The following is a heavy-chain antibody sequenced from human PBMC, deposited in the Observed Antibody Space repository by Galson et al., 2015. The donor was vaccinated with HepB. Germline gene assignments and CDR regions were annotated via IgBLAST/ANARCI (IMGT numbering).Heavy chain of an antibody. V-gene: IGHV3-53*01. CDR3: AREIGDYNYYGMDV. CDR2: IYSGGST. D-gene: IGHD3-10*01. CDR1: GFTVSSNY. J-gene: IGHJ6*02. Sequence: LRLSCAASGFTVSSNYMSWVRQAPGKGLEWVSVIYSGGSTYYADSVKGRFTISRDNSKNTLYLQMNSLRAEDTAVYYCAREIGDYNYYGMDVWGQGTTVTVSS.